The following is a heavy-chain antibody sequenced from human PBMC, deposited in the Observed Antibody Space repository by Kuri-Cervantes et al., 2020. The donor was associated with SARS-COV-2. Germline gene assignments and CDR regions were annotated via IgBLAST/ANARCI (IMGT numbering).Heavy chain of an antibody. Sequence: GESLKISCAASGFTFSSYAMSWVRQAPGKGLEWVSAISGSGGSTYYADSVKGRFTISRDNSKNTLYLQMNSLRAEHTAVYYCAKEFSGSYWTGNFDYWGQGTLVTVSS. CDR1: GFTFSSYA. CDR2: ISGSGGST. CDR3: AKEFSGSYWTGNFDY. D-gene: IGHD1-26*01. J-gene: IGHJ4*02. V-gene: IGHV3-23*01.